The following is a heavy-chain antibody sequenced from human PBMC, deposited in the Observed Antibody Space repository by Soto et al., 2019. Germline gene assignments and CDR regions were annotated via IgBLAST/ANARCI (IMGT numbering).Heavy chain of an antibody. Sequence: QVQLVESGGDLVKRGGSQRLSCAASGYTFSDYYMSWIRQAPGKGLEWISYIDTSSTKIYYADSVKGRFTISRDNAKNSLYLEMNSLRDEDTAVYYCASHYDMWSGYLSPVDYWGQGTLVTVSS. J-gene: IGHJ4*02. CDR1: GYTFSDYY. V-gene: IGHV3-11*01. CDR3: ASHYDMWSGYLSPVDY. CDR2: IDTSSTKI. D-gene: IGHD3-3*01.